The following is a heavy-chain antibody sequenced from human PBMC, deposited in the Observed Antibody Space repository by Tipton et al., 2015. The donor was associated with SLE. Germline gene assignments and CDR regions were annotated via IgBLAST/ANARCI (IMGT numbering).Heavy chain of an antibody. CDR1: GGSISSYY. Sequence: TLSLTCTVSGGSISSYYWSWIRQPPGKGLEWIGYIYYSGSTNYNPSLKSRVTISVDTSKNQFSLKLSSVTAADTAVYYCARARIAVAGHAFDIWGQGTMVTVSS. J-gene: IGHJ3*02. D-gene: IGHD6-19*01. V-gene: IGHV4-59*01. CDR3: ARARIAVAGHAFDI. CDR2: IYYSGST.